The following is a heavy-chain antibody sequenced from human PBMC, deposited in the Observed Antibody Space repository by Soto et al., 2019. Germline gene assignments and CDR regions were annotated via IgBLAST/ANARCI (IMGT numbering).Heavy chain of an antibody. D-gene: IGHD5-18*01. CDR1: GFTFDEYA. CDR2: ISWNSGNI. Sequence: EVQLVESGGALVQPGRSLRLSCAASGFTFDEYAMYWVRQVLGKGLEWVSSISWNSGNIGYADSVKGRFTTSRDNAKNSLYLQMNSLRPEDTALYYCVRSKGGYSYGTPFDYWGQGTLVTVSS. J-gene: IGHJ4*02. V-gene: IGHV3-9*01. CDR3: VRSKGGYSYGTPFDY.